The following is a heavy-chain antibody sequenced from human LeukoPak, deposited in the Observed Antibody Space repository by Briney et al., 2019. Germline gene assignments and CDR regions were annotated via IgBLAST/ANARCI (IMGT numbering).Heavy chain of an antibody. Sequence: GGSLRLSCAASGFTFSSYGMHWVRQAPGKGLEWVAVISYDGSNKYYADSVKGRFTISRDNSKNTLYLQMTSLRAEDTAVYYCAKDYEIGDIVVVPAAPLFDYWGQGTLVTVSS. CDR2: ISYDGSNK. V-gene: IGHV3-30*18. J-gene: IGHJ4*02. CDR1: GFTFSSYG. D-gene: IGHD2-2*01. CDR3: AKDYEIGDIVVVPAAPLFDY.